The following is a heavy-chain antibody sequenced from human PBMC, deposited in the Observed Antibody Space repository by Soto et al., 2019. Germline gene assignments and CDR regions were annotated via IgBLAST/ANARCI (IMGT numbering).Heavy chain of an antibody. V-gene: IGHV4-59*08. J-gene: IGHJ4*02. D-gene: IGHD5-12*01. CDR2: IYYTGST. Sequence: SETLSLTCTVSGGSISSYYWSWIRQPPGKGLECIGYIYYTGSTNYNSSLKSRVSISVDTSKNQFSLKLSSVTAADTAVYYCARHRYSAYDSLDYWGQGILVTVSS. CDR1: GGSISSYY. CDR3: ARHRYSAYDSLDY.